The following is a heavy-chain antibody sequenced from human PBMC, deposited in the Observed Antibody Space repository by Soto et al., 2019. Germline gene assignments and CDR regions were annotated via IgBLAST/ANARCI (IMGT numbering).Heavy chain of an antibody. Sequence: PGGSLRLSCAASGFTFSSYSMNWVRQAPGKGLEWVSSISSSSSYIYYADSVKGRFTISRDNAKNTLYLQMDSLRAEDTAVYYGARPQEYYVFWIVSQHSSSTEMDVGAK. J-gene: IGHJ6*03. V-gene: IGHV3-21*01. D-gene: IGHD3-3*01. CDR1: GFTFSSYS. CDR2: ISSSSSYI. CDR3: ARPQEYYVFWIVSQHSSSTEMDV.